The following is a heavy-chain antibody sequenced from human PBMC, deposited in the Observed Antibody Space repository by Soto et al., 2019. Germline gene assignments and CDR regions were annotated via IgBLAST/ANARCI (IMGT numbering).Heavy chain of an antibody. CDR2: IIPIFGTA. CDR3: ARVSNTYDILTGYYNDYYYGMDV. J-gene: IGHJ6*02. Sequence: GASVKVSCKASGGTFSSYAISWVRQAPGQGLEWMGGIIPIFGTANYAQKFQGRVTITADESTSTAYMELSSLRSEDTVVYYCARVSNTYDILTGYYNDYYYGMDVWGQGTTVTVSS. V-gene: IGHV1-69*13. CDR1: GGTFSSYA. D-gene: IGHD3-9*01.